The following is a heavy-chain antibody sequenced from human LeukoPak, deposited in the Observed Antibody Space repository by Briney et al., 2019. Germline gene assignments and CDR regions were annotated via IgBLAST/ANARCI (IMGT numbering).Heavy chain of an antibody. J-gene: IGHJ4*02. V-gene: IGHV3-66*01. CDR3: ARDFHDGKYLVCLGF. CDR2: IYTGGGT. CDR1: GFTVSSNY. Sequence: GGSLRLSCAASGFTVSSNYMSWVRQAPGKGLEWVSVIYTGGGTYYADSVKDRFTISRDNSKNTVYLQMNSLRAEDTAVYYCARDFHDGKYLVCLGFWGQGTLVTASS. D-gene: IGHD2/OR15-2a*01.